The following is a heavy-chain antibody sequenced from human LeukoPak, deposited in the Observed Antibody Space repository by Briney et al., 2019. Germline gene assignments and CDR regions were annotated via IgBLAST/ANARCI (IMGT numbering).Heavy chain of an antibody. Sequence: GGSLRLSCVASGFTVSSYYVSWVRQAPGKGLVWVSHINNDGSSTSYADSVKGRFTISRDNAKNTLYLQMNSLRDEDTAVYYCARVRGGDTKDFDYWGQGTLVTVSS. J-gene: IGHJ4*02. CDR1: GFTVSSYY. CDR2: INNDGSST. D-gene: IGHD2-8*01. V-gene: IGHV3-74*01. CDR3: ARVRGGDTKDFDY.